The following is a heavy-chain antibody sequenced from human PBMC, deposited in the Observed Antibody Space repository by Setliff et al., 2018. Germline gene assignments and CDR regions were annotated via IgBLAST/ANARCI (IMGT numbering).Heavy chain of an antibody. CDR3: VRGGSPYYFDY. CDR2: SSSGGGTI. CDR1: GFTFTDFF. Sequence: GGSLRLSCAASGFTFTDFFMGWIRQAPGKGLEWVSYSSSGGGTIYYADSVKGRVAISRDNAKNSLYLQMNSLRVEDTAVYYCVRGGSPYYFDYWGQGTLVTVSS. D-gene: IGHD3-16*01. J-gene: IGHJ4*02. V-gene: IGHV3-11*01.